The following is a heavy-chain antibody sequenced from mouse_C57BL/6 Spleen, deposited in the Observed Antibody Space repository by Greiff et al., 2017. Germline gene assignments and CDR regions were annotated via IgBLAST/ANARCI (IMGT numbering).Heavy chain of an antibody. CDR2: IDPSDSYT. Sequence: QVQLQQPGAELVMPGASVKLSCKASGYTFTSYWMHWVKQRPGQGLEWIGEIDPSDSYTNYNQKFKGKSTLTVDKSSSTAYMQLSILTSEDSAVYYCARKLTGTGWYFDVWGTGTTVTVSS. CDR1: GYTFTSYW. J-gene: IGHJ1*03. V-gene: IGHV1-69*01. D-gene: IGHD4-1*01. CDR3: ARKLTGTGWYFDV.